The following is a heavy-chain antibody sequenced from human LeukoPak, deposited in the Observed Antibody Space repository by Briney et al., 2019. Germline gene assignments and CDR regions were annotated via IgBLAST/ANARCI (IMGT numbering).Heavy chain of an antibody. CDR3: ARLGYSSSSNWFDP. V-gene: IGHV3-11*01. CDR1: GFIFSDYY. CDR2: ISISGSTI. J-gene: IGHJ5*02. D-gene: IGHD6-6*01. Sequence: GGSLRLSCAASGFIFSDYYMSWIRQAPGKGLEWISYISISGSTIYYADSVKGRFTISRDNAKNSLYLQMDSLRAEDTAVYYCARLGYSSSSNWFDPWGQGTLVTVSS.